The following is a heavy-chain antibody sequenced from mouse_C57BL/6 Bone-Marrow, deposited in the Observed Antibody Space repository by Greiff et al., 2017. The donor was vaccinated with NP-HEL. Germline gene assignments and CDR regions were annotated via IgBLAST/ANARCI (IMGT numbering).Heavy chain of an antibody. CDR3: ARGTGTAWFAY. CDR1: GYTFTDYY. D-gene: IGHD4-1*01. CDR2: IYPGSGNT. J-gene: IGHJ3*01. Sequence: QVHVKQSGAELVRPGASVKLSCKASGYTFTDYYINWVKQRPGQGLEWIARIYPGSGNTYYNEKFKGKATLTAEKSSSTAYMQLSSLTSEDSAVYFCARGTGTAWFAYWGQGTLVTVSA. V-gene: IGHV1-76*01.